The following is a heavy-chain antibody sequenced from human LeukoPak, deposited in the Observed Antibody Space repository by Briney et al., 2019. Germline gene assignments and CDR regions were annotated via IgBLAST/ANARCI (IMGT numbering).Heavy chain of an antibody. D-gene: IGHD5-12*01. Sequence: QPGGSLRLSCAASGFTFSSNWMHWVRQAPGKGLVWVSRIKGDGSSTSYVDSVKGRFTISRDNAKNTLFLQMNSLRAEDTAVYYCAKDTESGYDFDECLDYWGQGTLVTVSS. V-gene: IGHV3-74*01. J-gene: IGHJ4*02. CDR1: GFTFSSNW. CDR2: IKGDGSST. CDR3: AKDTESGYDFDECLDY.